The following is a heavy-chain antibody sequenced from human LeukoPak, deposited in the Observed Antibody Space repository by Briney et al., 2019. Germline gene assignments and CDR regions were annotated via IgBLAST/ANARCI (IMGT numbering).Heavy chain of an antibody. V-gene: IGHV1-3*01. CDR1: GYTFTSYA. CDR2: INAGNGNT. Sequence: GASVKVSCKPSGYTFTSYAMHWVRQAPGQRLEWMGWINAGNGNTQYSQKFQGRVTITRDTSASTAYMELSSRRSEDTAVYYCGRELERQGDYWGEETLVTVSS. CDR3: GRELERQGDY. D-gene: IGHD1-1*01. J-gene: IGHJ4*02.